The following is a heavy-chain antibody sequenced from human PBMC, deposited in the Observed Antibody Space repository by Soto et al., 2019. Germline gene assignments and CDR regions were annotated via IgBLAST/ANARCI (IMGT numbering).Heavy chain of an antibody. CDR3: ARVYGYYDSSGYRWYLDY. D-gene: IGHD3-22*01. CDR1: GGTFSSYA. V-gene: IGHV1-69*06. CDR2: IIPIFGTA. J-gene: IGHJ4*02. Sequence: QVQLVQSGAEVKKPGSSVKVSCKASGGTFSSYAISWVRQAPGQGLEWMGGIIPIFGTANYAQKFQGRVTITADKSTSTAYMELSSLRSEDTAVYYCARVYGYYDSSGYRWYLDYWGQGTLVTVSS.